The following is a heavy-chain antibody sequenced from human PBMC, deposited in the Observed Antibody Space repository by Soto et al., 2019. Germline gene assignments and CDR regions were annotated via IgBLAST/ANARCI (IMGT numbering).Heavy chain of an antibody. V-gene: IGHV3-7*01. CDR2: INEDGSEN. CDR3: ARDLFDY. J-gene: IGHJ4*02. Sequence: GGSLRLSCASSGFTFSNYWMNWVRQAPGKGLEWVANINEDGSENYYVDSAKGRFTISRDNAKNSLYLQMSSLRAEDTAVYYCARDLFDYWGQGTLVTVSS. CDR1: GFTFSNYW.